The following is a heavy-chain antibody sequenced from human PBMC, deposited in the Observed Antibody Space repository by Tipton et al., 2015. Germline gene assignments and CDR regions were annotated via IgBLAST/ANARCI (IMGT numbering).Heavy chain of an antibody. D-gene: IGHD4-17*01. Sequence: SLRLSCAGSGFTFSNFGLHWVRQAPGKGLEWVTVISSDGINKYYAESVKGRFTVSRDNSKNTLHLQMNSLRDEDTAMYYCARFSYGDYGGFDIWGQGTMVTVSS. J-gene: IGHJ3*02. CDR1: GFTFSNFG. V-gene: IGHV3-30*01. CDR2: ISSDGINK. CDR3: ARFSYGDYGGFDI.